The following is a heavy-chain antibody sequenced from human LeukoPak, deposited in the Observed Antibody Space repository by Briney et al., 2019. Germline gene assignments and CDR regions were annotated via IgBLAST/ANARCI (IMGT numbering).Heavy chain of an antibody. J-gene: IGHJ2*01. V-gene: IGHV3-64*02. Sequence: GGSLRLSCVASGFTFSSYSMHWVRQAPGKGLEYVSAIGAHGVATYYADSVKGRFSISRDNSKNTLYLQMGSLRTYDMAVYHCAREEGGRLYFDLWGRGTLVTVSS. CDR1: GFTFSSYS. CDR2: IGAHGVAT. D-gene: IGHD3-16*01. CDR3: AREEGGRLYFDL.